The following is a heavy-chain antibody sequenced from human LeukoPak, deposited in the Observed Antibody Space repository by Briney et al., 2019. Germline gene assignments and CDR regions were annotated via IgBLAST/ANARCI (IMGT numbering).Heavy chain of an antibody. CDR1: GFTFSSYG. Sequence: PGGSLRLSCAASGFTFSSYGMHWVRQAPGKGLEWVAFIRYDGSNKYYADSVKGRFTISRDNSKNTLYLQMNSLRAEDTAVYYCARAEYYYDSSGYLLPAPFDYWGQGTLVTVSS. J-gene: IGHJ4*02. CDR2: IRYDGSNK. D-gene: IGHD3-22*01. V-gene: IGHV3-30*02. CDR3: ARAEYYYDSSGYLLPAPFDY.